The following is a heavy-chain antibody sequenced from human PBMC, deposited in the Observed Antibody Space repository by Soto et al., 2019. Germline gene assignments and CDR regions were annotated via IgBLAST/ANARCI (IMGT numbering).Heavy chain of an antibody. D-gene: IGHD3-9*01. CDR1: GFTFSNYA. CDR3: ARVVRHVDTPSGMDV. V-gene: IGHV3-23*01. CDR2: IGGSGSNT. Sequence: EVQLLESGEGLVQPGGSLKLFCAASGFTFSNYAMSWVRQAPGKGLEWVSGIGGSGSNTYYADSVKGRFTISRDNSKNTTFLQMNNRRAEDTAEYYCARVVRHVDTPSGMDVWGQGTTVTVSS. J-gene: IGHJ6*02.